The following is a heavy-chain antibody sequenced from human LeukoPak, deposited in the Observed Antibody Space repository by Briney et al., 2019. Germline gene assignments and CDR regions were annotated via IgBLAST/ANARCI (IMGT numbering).Heavy chain of an antibody. Sequence: SETLSLTCTVSGGSTSIYYWYSIRQPAGKGLEWIGRIFTSGITNYDPSLKGRVTMSVDTSKNQFSLNLSSVTAADTAVYYCARESSGNYYNPLGYMDVWGKGTTVTVSS. J-gene: IGHJ6*03. V-gene: IGHV4-4*07. CDR2: IFTSGIT. CDR3: ARESSGNYYNPLGYMDV. D-gene: IGHD3-10*01. CDR1: GGSTSIYY.